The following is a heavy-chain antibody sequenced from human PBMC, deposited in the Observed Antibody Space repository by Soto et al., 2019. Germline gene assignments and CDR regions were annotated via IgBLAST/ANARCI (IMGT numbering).Heavy chain of an antibody. D-gene: IGHD3-22*01. V-gene: IGHV4-4*02. Sequence: SSETLSLTCAVSGGSISSSNWWSWVRQPPGKGLEWIGEIYHSGSTNYNPSLKSRVTISVDKSKNQFSLKLSSVTAADTAVYSCVSSFDDYDSSGYLTNWFDPWGQGTLVTVSS. CDR1: GGSISSSNW. J-gene: IGHJ5*02. CDR2: IYHSGST. CDR3: VSSFDDYDSSGYLTNWFDP.